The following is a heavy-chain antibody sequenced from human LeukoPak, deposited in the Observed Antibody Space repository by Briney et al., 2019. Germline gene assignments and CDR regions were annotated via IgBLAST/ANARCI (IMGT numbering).Heavy chain of an antibody. V-gene: IGHV3-48*04. CDR2: ISSSSSTI. J-gene: IGHJ3*02. D-gene: IGHD5-18*01. CDR1: GFTFSSYS. Sequence: GGSLRLSCAASGFTFSSYSMNWVRQAPGKGLEWVSYISSSSSTIYYADSVKGRFTISRDNAKNSLYLQMNSLRAEDTAVYYCARKYSYGYDAFDIWGQGTMVTASS. CDR3: ARKYSYGYDAFDI.